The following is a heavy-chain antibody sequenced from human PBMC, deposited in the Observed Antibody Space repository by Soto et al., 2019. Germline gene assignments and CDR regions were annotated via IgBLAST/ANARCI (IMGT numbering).Heavy chain of an antibody. CDR2: IVPVFGTP. CDR1: GGVFSNYA. J-gene: IGHJ4*02. V-gene: IGHV1-69*06. CDR3: ARGYNYLNTGYYVDY. D-gene: IGHD3-9*01. Sequence: ASVKVSCKASGGVFSNYALTWLRQAPGQGLEWVGGIVPVFGTPNYAPKFQGRVTVTADKSTRTGYMELSSLTSEDTAMYYCARGYNYLNTGYYVDYWGQGTLVTVSS.